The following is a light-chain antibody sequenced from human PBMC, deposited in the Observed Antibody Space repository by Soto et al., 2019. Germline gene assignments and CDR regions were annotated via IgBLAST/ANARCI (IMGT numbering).Light chain of an antibody. CDR2: AAS. J-gene: IGKJ2*01. Sequence: DIQMTQSPSSLSASVGDRVTITCRASQSISSYLNWYQQKPGKAPKLLIYAASSLQSGVPSRFSGSGSGTDFTLTISSLQPEDFATYYCQQSYSTLPSNTFGQGTKLEIK. V-gene: IGKV1-39*01. CDR1: QSISSY. CDR3: QQSYSTLPSNT.